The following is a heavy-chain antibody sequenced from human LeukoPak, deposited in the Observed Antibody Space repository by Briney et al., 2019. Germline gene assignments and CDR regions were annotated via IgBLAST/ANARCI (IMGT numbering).Heavy chain of an antibody. V-gene: IGHV4-59*01. CDR1: GGSISSYY. D-gene: IGHD1-26*01. J-gene: IGHJ3*02. CDR2: IYYSGST. CDR3: ARSWGGATRSAFDI. Sequence: SETLSLTCTVSGGSISSYYWSWIRQPPGKGLEWIGYIYYSGSTNYNPSLKSRVTISVDTSKNQFSLKLSSVTAADTAVYYCARSWGGATRSAFDIWGQGTMVTVSS.